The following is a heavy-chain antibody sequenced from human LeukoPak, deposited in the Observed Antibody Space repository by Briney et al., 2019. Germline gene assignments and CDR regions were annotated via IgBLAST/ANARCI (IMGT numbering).Heavy chain of an antibody. CDR3: AKDRSGDYDFWSGYQRYGMDV. Sequence: GGSLRLSCAASGFTFSSYAMSWVRQAPGKGLEWVSAISGSGGSTYYADSVKGRSTISRDNSKNTLYLQMNSLRAEDTAVYYCAKDRSGDYDFWSGYQRYGMDVWGQGTTVTVSS. CDR1: GFTFSSYA. J-gene: IGHJ6*02. V-gene: IGHV3-23*01. CDR2: ISGSGGST. D-gene: IGHD3-3*01.